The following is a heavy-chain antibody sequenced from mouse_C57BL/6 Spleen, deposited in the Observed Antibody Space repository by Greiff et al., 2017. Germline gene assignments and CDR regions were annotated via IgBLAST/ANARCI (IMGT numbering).Heavy chain of an antibody. D-gene: IGHD1-1*01. Sequence: EVQLQQSGPELVKPGASVKISCKASGYTFTDYYMNWVKQSHGKSLEWIGDINPNNGGTSYNQKFKGKATLTVDKSSSTAYMELRSLTSEDSAVYYCARTRITQYYFDYWGQGTTLTVSS. CDR1: GYTFTDYY. J-gene: IGHJ2*01. CDR2: INPNNGGT. V-gene: IGHV1-26*01. CDR3: ARTRITQYYFDY.